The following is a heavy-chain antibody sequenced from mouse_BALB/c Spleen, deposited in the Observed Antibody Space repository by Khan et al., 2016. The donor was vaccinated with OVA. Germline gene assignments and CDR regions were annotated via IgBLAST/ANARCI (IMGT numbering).Heavy chain of an antibody. J-gene: IGHJ3*01. CDR1: GYTFTDFT. D-gene: IGHD1-3*01. V-gene: IGHV1S137*01. Sequence: QVQLKESGAELVRPGVSVKISCKGSGYTFTDFTMHWVRQSHAMSLEWIGVISTYYGYATYNQEFKDKATLTVDKSSSTAYMELARLTSEDSAVYYCSRGGGETRFAYWGQGTLVTVSA. CDR2: ISTYYGYA. CDR3: SRGGGETRFAY.